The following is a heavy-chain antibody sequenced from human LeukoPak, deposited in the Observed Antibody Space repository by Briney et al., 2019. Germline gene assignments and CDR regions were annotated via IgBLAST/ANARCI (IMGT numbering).Heavy chain of an antibody. CDR3: ATLNIGPDYDILTGYAQTKYGMDV. V-gene: IGHV1-24*01. D-gene: IGHD3-9*01. Sequence: ASVKVSRKVSGYTLTELSMHWVRQAPGKGLEWMGGFDPEDGEAIYAQKFQGRVTTTEDTSTDTAYMELSSLRSEDTAVYYCATLNIGPDYDILTGYAQTKYGMDVWGKGTTVTVSS. CDR1: GYTLTELS. CDR2: FDPEDGEA. J-gene: IGHJ6*04.